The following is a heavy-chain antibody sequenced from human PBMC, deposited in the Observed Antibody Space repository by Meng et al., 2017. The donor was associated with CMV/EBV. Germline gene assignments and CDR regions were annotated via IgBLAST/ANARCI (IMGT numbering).Heavy chain of an antibody. J-gene: IGHJ5*01. V-gene: IGHV3-43D*03. D-gene: IGHD1-26*01. CDR3: ARERRMWELRTPWFDS. CDR2: ITWHGDST. Sequence: GFTFDAYAMHWVRQAPGKGLEWVSLITWHGDSTYYGDSVKGRFTISRDNSKNSLYLQMNSLRTEDTAFYYCARERRMWELRTPWFDSWGQGTLVTVSS. CDR1: GFTFDAYA.